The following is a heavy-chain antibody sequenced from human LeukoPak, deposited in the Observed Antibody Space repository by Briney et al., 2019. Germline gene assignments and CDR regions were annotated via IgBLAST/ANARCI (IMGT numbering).Heavy chain of an antibody. CDR3: RAAADLNDY. V-gene: IGHV3-73*01. J-gene: IGHJ4*02. Sequence: GGSLGLACAATGFTFGGSAMPWVRQASGKGLEWLGRIRSKADSYTTAYAASVKGRFIVSRDDSKNTAYLQMNSLKTEDTAVYYCRAAADLNDYWGQGTLVTVSS. CDR2: IRSKADSYTT. D-gene: IGHD6-13*01. CDR1: GFTFGGSA.